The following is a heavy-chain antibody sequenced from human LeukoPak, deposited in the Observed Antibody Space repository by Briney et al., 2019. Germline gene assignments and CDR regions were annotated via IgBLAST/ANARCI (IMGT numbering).Heavy chain of an antibody. CDR3: ARDRHCSGGSCYGGLLIDP. CDR1: GGSISSGGYY. CDR2: IYHSGST. D-gene: IGHD2-15*01. V-gene: IGHV4-30-2*01. J-gene: IGHJ5*02. Sequence: SETLSLTCTVSGGSISSGGYYWSWIRQPPGKGLEWIGYIYHSGSTYYNPSLKSRVTISVDRSKNQFSLKLSSVTAADTAVYYCARDRHCSGGSCYGGLLIDPWGQGTLVTVSS.